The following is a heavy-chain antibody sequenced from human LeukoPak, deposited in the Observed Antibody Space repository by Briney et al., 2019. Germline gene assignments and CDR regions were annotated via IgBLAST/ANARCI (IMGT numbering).Heavy chain of an antibody. CDR1: GFTFNSYS. J-gene: IGHJ4*02. D-gene: IGHD4-17*01. Sequence: GGSLRLSCAASGFTFNSYSMNWVRQAPGKGLEWVSSISSSSSYIYYADSVKGRFTISRDNAKNSLYLQMNSLRAEDTAVYYCARDDSTDYGFDYWGQGTLVTVSS. V-gene: IGHV3-21*01. CDR2: ISSSSSYI. CDR3: ARDDSTDYGFDY.